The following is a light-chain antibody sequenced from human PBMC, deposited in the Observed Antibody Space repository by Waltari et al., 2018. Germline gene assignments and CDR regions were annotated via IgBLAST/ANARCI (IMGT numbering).Light chain of an antibody. CDR2: WAS. J-gene: IGKJ1*01. CDR3: QQYDSSPPT. Sequence: DIVMTQSPDFLAVSLGERATINCKSSQSILDSPNNKNYLAWYQQKPGQPPKLLIYWASSRNSGVPDRFSGSGSGTDFTLTVSSLQAEDVAVYYCQQYDSSPPTFGQGTKLEIK. V-gene: IGKV4-1*01. CDR1: QSILDSPNNKNY.